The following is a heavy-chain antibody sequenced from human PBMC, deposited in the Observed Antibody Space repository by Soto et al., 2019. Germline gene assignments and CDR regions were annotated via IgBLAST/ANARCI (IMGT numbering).Heavy chain of an antibody. Sequence: QVQLQESGPGLVKPSGNLSLTCAVSDGSISTNWWSWVRQPPGKGLEWIGEIYHSGPTNYNPSLKSRVTILIDKSKNQFSLDLASVTAADTAIYYCARHIAVPTTRGFDYWGQGTLVTVSS. CDR2: IYHSGPT. J-gene: IGHJ4*02. V-gene: IGHV4-4*02. D-gene: IGHD6-19*01. CDR3: ARHIAVPTTRGFDY. CDR1: DGSISTNW.